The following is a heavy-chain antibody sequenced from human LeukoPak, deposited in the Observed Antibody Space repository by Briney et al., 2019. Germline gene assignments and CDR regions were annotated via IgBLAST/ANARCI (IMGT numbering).Heavy chain of an antibody. CDR3: ARGTLTAPRSAFDI. CDR1: GYTFTGYY. Sequence: ASVKVSGKASGYTFTGYYMSWERQAPGQGLEWMGWINPDSGGTHYAQNFQGWVTMTRDTSISTAYMELSRLRSDDTAVYYCARGTLTAPRSAFDIWGQGTMVTVSS. V-gene: IGHV1-2*04. D-gene: IGHD1-14*01. J-gene: IGHJ3*02. CDR2: INPDSGGT.